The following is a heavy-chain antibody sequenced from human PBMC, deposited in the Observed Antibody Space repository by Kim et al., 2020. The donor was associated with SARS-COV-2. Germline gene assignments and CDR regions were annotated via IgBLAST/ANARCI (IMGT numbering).Heavy chain of an antibody. CDR1: GGTFSSYA. CDR3: ARTPRSVGATFHYFDY. J-gene: IGHJ4*02. V-gene: IGHV1-69*13. D-gene: IGHD1-26*01. CDR2: IIPIFGTA. Sequence: SVKVSCKASGGTFSSYAISWVRQAPGQGLEWMGGIIPIFGTANYAQKFQGRVTITADESTSTAYMELSSLRSEDTAVYYCARTPRSVGATFHYFDYWGQGTLVTVSS.